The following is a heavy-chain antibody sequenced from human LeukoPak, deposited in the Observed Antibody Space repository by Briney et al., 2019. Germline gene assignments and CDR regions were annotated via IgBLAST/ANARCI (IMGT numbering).Heavy chain of an antibody. D-gene: IGHD3-16*01. CDR1: GFTFSSYW. CDR2: IKQDGSEK. Sequence: GGSLRLSCAAPGFTFSSYWMSWVRQAPGKGLEWVANIKQDGSEKYYVDSVKGRFTISRDNAKNSLYLQMNSLRAEDTAVYYCAREIDHLGYFDYWGQGTLVTVSS. CDR3: AREIDHLGYFDY. V-gene: IGHV3-7*01. J-gene: IGHJ4*02.